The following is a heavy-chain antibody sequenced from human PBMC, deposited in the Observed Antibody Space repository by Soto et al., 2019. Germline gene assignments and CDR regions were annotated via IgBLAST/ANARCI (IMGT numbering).Heavy chain of an antibody. CDR2: INHSGST. Sequence: SETLSLTCAVYGGSFSGYYWSWIRQPPGKGLEWIGEINHSGSTNYNPSLKSRVTISVDTSKNQFSLKRSSVTAADTAVYYCASRLGNFDYWGQGTLVTVSS. V-gene: IGHV4-34*01. J-gene: IGHJ4*02. D-gene: IGHD7-27*01. CDR1: GGSFSGYY. CDR3: ASRLGNFDY.